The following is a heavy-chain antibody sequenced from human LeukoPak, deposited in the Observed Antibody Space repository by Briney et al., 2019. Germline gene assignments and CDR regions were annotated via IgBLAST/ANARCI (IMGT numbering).Heavy chain of an antibody. V-gene: IGHV3-21*01. J-gene: IGHJ3*02. D-gene: IGHD3-22*01. CDR1: GFTFSSYS. CDR2: ISSSSSYI. CDR3: ARVGYYDSSGYRAFDI. Sequence: GGSLRLSCAASGFTFSSYSMNWVRQAPGKGLEWVSSISSSSSYICYADSVKGRFTISRDNAKNSLYLQMNSLRAEDTAVYYCARVGYYDSSGYRAFDIWGQGTMVTVSS.